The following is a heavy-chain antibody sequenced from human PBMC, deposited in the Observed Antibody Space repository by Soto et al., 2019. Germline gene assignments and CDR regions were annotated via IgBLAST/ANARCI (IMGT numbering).Heavy chain of an antibody. V-gene: IGHV3-30-3*01. D-gene: IGHD2-2*01. CDR3: ARSTPNAPRMDPYYYYGMDV. CDR1: GFTFSSYA. Sequence: QVQLVESGGGVVQPGRSLRLSCAASGFTFSSYAMHWVRQAPGKGLEWVAVISYDGSNKYYADSVKGRFTISRDNSKNTLYLPMNSLRAEDTAVYYCARSTPNAPRMDPYYYYGMDVWGQGTTVTVSS. J-gene: IGHJ6*02. CDR2: ISYDGSNK.